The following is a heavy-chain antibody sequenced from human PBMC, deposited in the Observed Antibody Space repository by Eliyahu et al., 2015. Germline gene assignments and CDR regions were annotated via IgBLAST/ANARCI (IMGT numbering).Heavy chain of an antibody. J-gene: IGHJ4*02. CDR1: XXXFXAYY. Sequence: QVQLVQSGAEVKKPGASVKVSCKAXXXXFXAYYMHWVRXAPEQGLEWXGWINPNSGGTNYAQNFQGWVTMTRDTSISTAYMELSRLRSDDTAVYYCAVGRGYSGYDPFDYWGQGTLVTVSS. V-gene: IGHV1-2*04. D-gene: IGHD5-12*01. CDR2: INPNSGGT. CDR3: AVGRGYSGYDPFDY.